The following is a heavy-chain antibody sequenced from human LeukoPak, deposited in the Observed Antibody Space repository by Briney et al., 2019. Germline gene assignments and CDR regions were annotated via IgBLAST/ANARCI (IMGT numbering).Heavy chain of an antibody. CDR2: ISGSGGST. Sequence: GGSLRLSCAASGFTFSSYAMSWVRQAPGKGLEWVSAISGSGGSTYYADSVKGRLTISRDNSKNTLYLQMNSLRAEDTAVYYCAKDPYIVVVPAALNNWFDPWGQGTLVTVSS. V-gene: IGHV3-23*01. CDR1: GFTFSSYA. D-gene: IGHD2-2*01. CDR3: AKDPYIVVVPAALNNWFDP. J-gene: IGHJ5*02.